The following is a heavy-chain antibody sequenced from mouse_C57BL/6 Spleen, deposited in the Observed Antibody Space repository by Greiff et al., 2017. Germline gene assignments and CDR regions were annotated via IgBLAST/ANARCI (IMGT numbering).Heavy chain of an antibody. D-gene: IGHD2-4*01. CDR2: LWSGGST. V-gene: IGHV2-2*01. CDR3: ARSYEYDGGGYAMDY. CDR1: GFSLTSSG. Sequence: VQLQQSGPGLVQPSQSLSITCTVSGFSLTSSGVHWVRQSPGKGLEWLGVLWSGGSTDYNAAFISRLSISKDNSKSQVFFKMNSLQADDTAIYYCARSYEYDGGGYAMDYWGQGTSVTVSS. J-gene: IGHJ4*01.